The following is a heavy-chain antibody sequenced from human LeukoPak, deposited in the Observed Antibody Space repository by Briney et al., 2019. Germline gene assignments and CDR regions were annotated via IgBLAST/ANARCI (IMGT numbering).Heavy chain of an antibody. Sequence: GSSVKVSCKASGYTFTYRYLHWVRQAPGQALEWMGWITPFNANTNYAQKFQDRVTITRDRSMSTAYMELSSLRSEDTAMYYCARSVGYCSGGSCSPDAFDIWGQGTMVTVSS. CDR2: ITPFNANT. D-gene: IGHD2-15*01. V-gene: IGHV1-45*02. CDR1: GYTFTYRY. J-gene: IGHJ3*02. CDR3: ARSVGYCSGGSCSPDAFDI.